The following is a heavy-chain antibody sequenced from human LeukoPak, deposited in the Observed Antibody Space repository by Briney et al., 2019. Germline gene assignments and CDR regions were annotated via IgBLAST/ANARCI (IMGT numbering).Heavy chain of an antibody. CDR2: ISAYNGNT. Sequence: GASVKVSCRASGYTFVSSGFHWVRQAPGQGLEWMGWISAYNGNTNYAQTVQGRVTMTTDTSTRTAYMELRSLRYDDTAVYYCARGGSGSPQYYHAMDVWGQGTTVTVSS. J-gene: IGHJ6*02. D-gene: IGHD1-26*01. CDR3: ARGGSGSPQYYHAMDV. CDR1: GYTFVSSG. V-gene: IGHV1-18*01.